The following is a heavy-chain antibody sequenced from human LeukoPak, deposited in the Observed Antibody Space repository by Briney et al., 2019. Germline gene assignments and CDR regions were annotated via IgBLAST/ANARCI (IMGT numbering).Heavy chain of an antibody. CDR2: TSGSGGST. D-gene: IGHD3-22*01. Sequence: GGSLRLSCAASGFTFSSYAMSWVRQAPGKGLEWVSATSGSGGSTYYADSVKGRFTISRDNSKNTLYLQMNSLRAEDTAVYYCAKDNGDNDSSGYYSDYWGQGTLVTVSS. J-gene: IGHJ4*02. CDR1: GFTFSSYA. V-gene: IGHV3-23*01. CDR3: AKDNGDNDSSGYYSDY.